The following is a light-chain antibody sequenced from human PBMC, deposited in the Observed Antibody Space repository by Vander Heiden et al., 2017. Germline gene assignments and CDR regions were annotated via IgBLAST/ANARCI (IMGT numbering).Light chain of an antibody. CDR1: QGISSY. CDR3: QQYYSYPRT. Sequence: AIRMTQSPSSFSASTGDRVTITCRASQGISSYLAWYLQKPGKAPKLLIYAASTLQSGVPSRFSGSGSGTDFTLTISCLQSEDFATYYCQQYYSYPRTFGGGTKVEIK. V-gene: IGKV1-8*01. CDR2: AAS. J-gene: IGKJ4*01.